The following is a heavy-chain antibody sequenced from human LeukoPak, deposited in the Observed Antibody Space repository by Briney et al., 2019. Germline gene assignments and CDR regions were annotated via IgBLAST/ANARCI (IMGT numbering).Heavy chain of an antibody. CDR3: AGPHITIFYY. V-gene: IGHV3-23*01. D-gene: IGHD3-3*01. J-gene: IGHJ4*02. CDR1: GFTCSSYA. Sequence: GGSLRLSCAASGFTCSSYAMSWVRHAPGKGLEWVSAISGSGGSTYYADSVKGRFTISRDNSKNTLYLQMNSLRAEDTAVYYCAGPHITIFYYWGQGTLVTVSS. CDR2: ISGSGGST.